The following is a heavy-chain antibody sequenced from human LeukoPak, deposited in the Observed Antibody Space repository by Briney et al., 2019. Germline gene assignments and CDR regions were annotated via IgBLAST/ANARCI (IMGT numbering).Heavy chain of an antibody. CDR3: ARVPTVTFFDY. V-gene: IGHV3-48*03. D-gene: IGHD4-17*01. CDR2: ISSSDSTI. CDR1: GFTFSSYE. J-gene: IGHJ4*02. Sequence: GGSLRLSCAASGFTFSSYEMHWVRQPPGKGLEWVSYISSSDSTIYYADSVKGRFTISRDNAKNSLYLQMNSLRAEDTAVYYCARVPTVTFFDYWGQGTLVTVSS.